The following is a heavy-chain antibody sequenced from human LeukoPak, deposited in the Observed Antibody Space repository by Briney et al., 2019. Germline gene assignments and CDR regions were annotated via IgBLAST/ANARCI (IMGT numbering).Heavy chain of an antibody. CDR2: ISYDGSNK. CDR3: ARDQFACSSTSCYRGGDAFDI. CDR1: GFTFSSYG. D-gene: IGHD2-2*02. Sequence: PGGSLRLSCAASGFTFSSYGMHWVRQAPGKGLEWVAVISYDGSNKYYADSVKGRFTISRDNSKNTLYLQMNSLRAEDTAVYYCARDQFACSSTSCYRGGDAFDIWGQGTMVTVSS. J-gene: IGHJ3*02. V-gene: IGHV3-30*03.